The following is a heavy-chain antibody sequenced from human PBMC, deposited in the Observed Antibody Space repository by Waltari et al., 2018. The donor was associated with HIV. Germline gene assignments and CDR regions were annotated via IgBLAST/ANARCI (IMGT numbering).Heavy chain of an antibody. V-gene: IGHV4-38-2*01. CDR1: GYSISSGYY. J-gene: IGHJ5*02. CDR2: IYHSGST. Sequence: QVQLQESGPGLVKPSETLSLTCAVSGYSISSGYYWGWIRQPPGKGLDWIGSIYHSGSTYYNPSLKSRVTRSVDTSKNQFSLKLSSVTAADTAVYYCASYGSGSYFLGFDPWGQGTLVTVSS. D-gene: IGHD3-10*01. CDR3: ASYGSGSYFLGFDP.